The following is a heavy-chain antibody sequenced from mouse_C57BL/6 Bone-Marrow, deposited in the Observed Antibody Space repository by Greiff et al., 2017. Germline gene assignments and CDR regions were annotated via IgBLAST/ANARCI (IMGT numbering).Heavy chain of an antibody. CDR1: GFSLTSYA. J-gene: IGHJ3*01. CDR2: IWTGGGT. D-gene: IGHD3-2*02. V-gene: IGHV2-9-1*01. CDR3: ARKSSGYGWFAY. Sequence: QVQLQQSGPGLVAPAPCLSLTCTVSGFSLTSYAISWVRQPPGKGLEWLGVIWTGGGTNYNSALKSRLSISKDNSKSHVFLKMNSLQTYDTARYYCARKSSGYGWFAYWGQGTLVTVSA.